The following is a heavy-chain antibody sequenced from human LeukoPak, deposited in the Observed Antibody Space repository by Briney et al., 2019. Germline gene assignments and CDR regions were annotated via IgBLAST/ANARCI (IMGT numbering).Heavy chain of an antibody. Sequence: SETLSLTCTVSGGSISSYYWSWIRQPPGKGLEWVGYIYYSGSTNYNPSLKSRVTMSIDTSKNQFSLNLTSVTAADTAVYYCARDSVGSDIWGQGTMVAVSS. D-gene: IGHD1-26*01. J-gene: IGHJ3*02. CDR3: ARDSVGSDI. CDR2: IYYSGST. CDR1: GGSISSYY. V-gene: IGHV4-59*12.